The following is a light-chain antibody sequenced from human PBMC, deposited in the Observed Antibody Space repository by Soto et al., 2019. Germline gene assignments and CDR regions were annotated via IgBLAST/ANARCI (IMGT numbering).Light chain of an antibody. CDR3: QHYNSYSEA. CDR1: QTISSW. CDR2: KAS. J-gene: IGKJ1*01. V-gene: IGKV1-5*03. Sequence: DIQMPQSPSTLSGSVGDRVTITCRASQTISSWVAWYQQKPGKAPKLLIYKASTLKSGVPSRLSGSGSGTEFTLTISSLQPDDVATYYGQHYNSYSEAFGQGTKVDIK.